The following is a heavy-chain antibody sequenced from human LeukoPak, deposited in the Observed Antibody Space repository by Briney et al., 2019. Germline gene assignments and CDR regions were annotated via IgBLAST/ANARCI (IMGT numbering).Heavy chain of an antibody. V-gene: IGHV4-59*08. CDR2: IYYSGST. CDR1: GGSISSYN. J-gene: IGHJ3*02. CDR3: ARHELMTTRAFDI. Sequence: PSETLSLTCTVSGGSISSYNWSWIRQPPGKGLEWIGYIYYSGSTNYNPSLKSRVTISVDTSKNQFSLKLSSVTAADTAVYYCARHELMTTRAFDIWGQGTMVTVSS. D-gene: IGHD4-17*01.